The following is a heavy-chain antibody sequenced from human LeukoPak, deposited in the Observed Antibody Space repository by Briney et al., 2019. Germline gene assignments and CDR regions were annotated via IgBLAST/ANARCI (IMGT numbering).Heavy chain of an antibody. CDR2: IHYDGSNK. D-gene: IGHD6-6*01. J-gene: IGHJ4*02. CDR3: ARDYIAARHPLDY. Sequence: PGGSLRLSCAASGFTFSSYGMQWVRQAPGKGLEWVAFIHYDGSNKYYANSVKGRFTISRDNSKNTLYLHMNSLRAEDTAVYYCARDYIAARHPLDYWGQGTLVTVSS. CDR1: GFTFSSYG. V-gene: IGHV3-30*02.